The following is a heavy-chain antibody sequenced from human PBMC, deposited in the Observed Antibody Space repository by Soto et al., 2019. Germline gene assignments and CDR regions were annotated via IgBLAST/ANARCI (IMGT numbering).Heavy chain of an antibody. CDR3: ARFGGSHDAFDI. Sequence: ASVKVSCKASGYTFTSYAMHWVRQAPGQRLEWMGWINAGNGNTKYSQKFQGRVTITRDTSASTAYMELSSLRSEDTAVYYCARFGGSHDAFDIWGQGTMVTVSS. CDR2: INAGNGNT. D-gene: IGHD1-26*01. CDR1: GYTFTSYA. V-gene: IGHV1-3*01. J-gene: IGHJ3*02.